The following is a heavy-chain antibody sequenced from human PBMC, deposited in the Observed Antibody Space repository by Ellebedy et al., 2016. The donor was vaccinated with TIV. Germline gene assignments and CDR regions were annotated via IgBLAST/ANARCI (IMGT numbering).Heavy chain of an antibody. CDR2: ISGSSTYI. V-gene: IGHV3-21*01. D-gene: IGHD6-19*01. CDR3: ARDMGYSSGWHYFDY. J-gene: IGHJ4*02. Sequence: GESLKISCAASGFTFSDYNMNWVRQAPGKGLEWLSSISGSSTYIYSADALKGRFTISRDNAKNSLFLQMHSLRAEDTAVYYCARDMGYSSGWHYFDYWGLGTLVIVSS. CDR1: GFTFSDYN.